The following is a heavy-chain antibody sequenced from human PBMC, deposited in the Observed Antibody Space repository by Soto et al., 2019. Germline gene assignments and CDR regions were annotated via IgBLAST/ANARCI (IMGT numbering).Heavy chain of an antibody. V-gene: IGHV4-59*02. CDR1: GASVNDYY. J-gene: IGHJ3*02. CDR2: IHYTGSR. D-gene: IGHD3-16*01. CDR3: ARWGHPAVKAFDI. Sequence: SETLSLTCTVSGASVNDYYWNWVRQPLGKGLEWIGFIHYTGSRIFNPSLQSRVTMSVDVSQNQFSLRLTSVTAADTAIYYCARWGHPAVKAFDIWGQGTTVTVS.